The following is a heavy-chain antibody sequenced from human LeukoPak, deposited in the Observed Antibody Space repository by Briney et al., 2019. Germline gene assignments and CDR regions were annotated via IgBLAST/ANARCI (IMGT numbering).Heavy chain of an antibody. CDR1: GFTFSNYA. J-gene: IGHJ6*03. CDR3: ARDHGSGSYSTRYYYMDV. CDR2: ISGSGIST. Sequence: GGSLRLSCAASGFTFSNYAMTWVRQAPGKGLEWVSHISGSGISTYYADSVKGRFTFSRDNSKNTLYLQMNSLRAEDTAVYYCARDHGSGSYSTRYYYMDVWGKGTTVTISS. V-gene: IGHV3-23*01. D-gene: IGHD3-10*01.